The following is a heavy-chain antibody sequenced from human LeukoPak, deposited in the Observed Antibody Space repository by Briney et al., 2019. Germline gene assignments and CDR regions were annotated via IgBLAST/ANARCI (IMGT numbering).Heavy chain of an antibody. Sequence: GGSLRLSCAASGFTFSSHAMHWVRQAPGKGLEWVAVISYDGSNKYYADSVKGRFTISRDNSKNTLYLQMNSLRAEDTAVYYCAREGRAAAIDYWGQGTLVTVSS. V-gene: IGHV3-30-3*01. D-gene: IGHD6-13*01. J-gene: IGHJ4*02. CDR1: GFTFSSHA. CDR2: ISYDGSNK. CDR3: AREGRAAAIDY.